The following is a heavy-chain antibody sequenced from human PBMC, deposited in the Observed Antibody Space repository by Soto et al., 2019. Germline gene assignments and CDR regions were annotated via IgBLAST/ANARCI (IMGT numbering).Heavy chain of an antibody. D-gene: IGHD3-22*01. CDR2: VSINGGST. J-gene: IGHJ6*02. CDR3: VKDTYFSDGSGYYPTRYYYGMDD. CDR1: GFIFSSYA. Sequence: GGSLRLSCSASGFIFSSYAMRWVRQAPGKGLEYVSTVSINGGSTYYADSLKGSFTISRDNSKNTLYLQMSSLRAEDTAGYYCVKDTYFSDGSGYYPTRYYYGMDDWGQGTTVTVSS. V-gene: IGHV3-64D*06.